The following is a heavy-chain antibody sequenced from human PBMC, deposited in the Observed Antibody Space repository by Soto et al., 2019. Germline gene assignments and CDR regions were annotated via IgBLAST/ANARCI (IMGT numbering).Heavy chain of an antibody. CDR3: ARMDSGPSGSYYYSGMDV. D-gene: IGHD1-26*01. CDR2: ISSNGGST. CDR1: GFTFSSYA. J-gene: IGHJ6*02. V-gene: IGHV3-64*01. Sequence: EVQLVESGGGLVQPGGSLRLSCAASGFTFSSYAMHWVRQAPGKGLEYVSAISSNGGSTYYANSVKGRFTISRDNSKNTLYLQMGSLRAEDMSVYYCARMDSGPSGSYYYSGMDVWGQGTTVTVSS.